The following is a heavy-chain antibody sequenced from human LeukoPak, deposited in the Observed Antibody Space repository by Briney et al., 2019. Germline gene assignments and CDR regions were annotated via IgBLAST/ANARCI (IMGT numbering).Heavy chain of an antibody. V-gene: IGHV3-33*01. CDR3: ARASGTSIAAAFDY. CDR2: IWYDGSNK. Sequence: GRPLRLSCAASGFTFSSYGMHWVRQAPGKGLEWVAVIWYDGSNKYYADSVKGRFTISRDNSKNTLYLQMNSLRAEDTAVYYCARASGTSIAAAFDYWGQGTLVTVSS. CDR1: GFTFSSYG. D-gene: IGHD6-13*01. J-gene: IGHJ4*02.